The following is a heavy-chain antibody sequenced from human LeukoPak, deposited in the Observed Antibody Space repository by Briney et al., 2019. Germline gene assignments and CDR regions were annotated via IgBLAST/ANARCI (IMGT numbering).Heavy chain of an antibody. CDR1: GFTFDDYG. D-gene: IGHD3-10*01. J-gene: IGHJ6*03. CDR2: INWNGGST. V-gene: IGHV3-20*04. CDR3: TRGAGSGYYFYMDV. Sequence: PGGSLRLSCAASGFTFDDYGMSWVRQAPGKGLGWVSGINWNGGSTGYADSVKGRFTISRDNAKNSLYLQMNSLRAEDTAFYYCTRGAGSGYYFYMDVWGKGTTVTVSS.